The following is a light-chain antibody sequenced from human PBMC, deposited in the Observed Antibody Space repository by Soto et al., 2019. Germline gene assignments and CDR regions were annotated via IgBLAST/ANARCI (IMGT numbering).Light chain of an antibody. CDR2: DAS. Sequence: EIVLTQSPATLSLSPGERVTLSCRASQSVSSYLAWYQQKPGQAPRLLIYDASNRATGIPARFSGSGSGTDFTLTISSLEPEDFAVYYCQQRSNWPPLFGQGTRLEIK. CDR1: QSVSSY. CDR3: QQRSNWPPL. V-gene: IGKV3-11*01. J-gene: IGKJ5*01.